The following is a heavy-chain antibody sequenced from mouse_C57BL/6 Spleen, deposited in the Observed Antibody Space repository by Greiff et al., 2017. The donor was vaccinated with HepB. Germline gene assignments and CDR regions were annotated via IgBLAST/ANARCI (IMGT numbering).Heavy chain of an antibody. D-gene: IGHD2-3*01. CDR3: APYDGYYWYFDV. Sequence: VQLQQSGPELVKPGASVKMSCKASGYTFTDYNMHWVKQSHGKSLEWIGYINPNNGGTSYNQKFKGKATLTVNKSSSTAYMELRSLTSEDSAVYYCAPYDGYYWYFDVWGTGTTVTVSS. CDR1: GYTFTDYN. V-gene: IGHV1-22*01. J-gene: IGHJ1*03. CDR2: INPNNGGT.